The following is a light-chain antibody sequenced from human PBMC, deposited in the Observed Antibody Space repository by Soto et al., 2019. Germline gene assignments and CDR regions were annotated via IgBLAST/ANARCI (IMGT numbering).Light chain of an antibody. J-gene: IGKJ3*01. V-gene: IGKV3-11*01. Sequence: EIVLTQSPATLSLSPGERATLSCRASQSVSSYLAWYQQKPGQAPRLLIYDASNRATGVPARFSGGGSGTYFTFTISSLEPEDFAVYYCQQRSNWPPFFTFGPGTKVDIK. CDR3: QQRSNWPPFFT. CDR2: DAS. CDR1: QSVSSY.